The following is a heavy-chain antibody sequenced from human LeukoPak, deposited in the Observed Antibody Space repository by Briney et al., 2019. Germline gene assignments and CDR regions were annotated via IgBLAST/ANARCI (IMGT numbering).Heavy chain of an antibody. CDR3: ARARYCSSSNCYQDY. J-gene: IGHJ4*02. CDR2: ISSSGSTR. Sequence: GGSLRLSCAASGFTFSSYEMNWVRQAPGKGLEWVSYISSSGSTRYYADSVKGRFTISRDNAKNSLYLQMNSLRGEDTAMYYCARARYCSSSNCYQDYWGQGTLVTVSS. D-gene: IGHD2-2*01. V-gene: IGHV3-48*03. CDR1: GFTFSSYE.